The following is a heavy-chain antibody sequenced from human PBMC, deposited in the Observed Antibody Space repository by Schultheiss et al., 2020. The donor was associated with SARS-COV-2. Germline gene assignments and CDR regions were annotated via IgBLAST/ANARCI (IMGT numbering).Heavy chain of an antibody. V-gene: IGHV1-2*02. J-gene: IGHJ6*02. Sequence: ASVKVSCKASGYKFINYGITWVRQAPGQGLEWMGWINPNSGGTNYAQKFQGRVTMTRDTSISTAYMELRSLRSDDTAVYYCARVSKMGKAAAVLYGMDVWGQGTTVTVSS. CDR2: INPNSGGT. CDR1: GYKFINYG. D-gene: IGHD6-13*01. CDR3: ARVSKMGKAAAVLYGMDV.